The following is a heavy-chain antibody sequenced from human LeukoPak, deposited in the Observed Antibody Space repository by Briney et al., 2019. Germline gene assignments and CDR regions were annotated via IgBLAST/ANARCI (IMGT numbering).Heavy chain of an antibody. CDR2: ISSSGSTI. CDR3: ARNLSGGWYRRIFDY. CDR1: GFTFSSYE. D-gene: IGHD6-19*01. J-gene: IGHJ4*02. Sequence: PGGSLRLSCAASGFTFSSYEMNWVRQAPGKGLEWVSYISSSGSTIYYADSVKGRFTISRDNAKNSLYLQMNSLRAEDTAVYYCARNLSGGWYRRIFDYWGQGTLVTVSS. V-gene: IGHV3-48*03.